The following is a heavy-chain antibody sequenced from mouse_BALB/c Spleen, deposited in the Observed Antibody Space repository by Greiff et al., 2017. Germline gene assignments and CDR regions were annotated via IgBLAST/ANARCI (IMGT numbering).Heavy chain of an antibody. CDR2: ISSGSSTI. CDR3: ARSAYGYEGLAY. J-gene: IGHJ3*01. D-gene: IGHD2-2*01. V-gene: IGHV5-17*02. Sequence: EVKLVESGGGLVQPGGSRKLSCAASGFTFSSFGMHWVRQAPEKGLEWVAYISSGSSTIYYADTVKGRFTISRDNPKNTLFLQMTSLRSEDTAMYYCARSAYGYEGLAYWGQGTLVTVSA. CDR1: GFTFSSFG.